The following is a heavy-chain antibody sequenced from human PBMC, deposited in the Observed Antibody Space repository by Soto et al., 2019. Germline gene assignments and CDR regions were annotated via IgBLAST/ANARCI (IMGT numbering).Heavy chain of an antibody. CDR3: ARGRYCSSTSCYKPLNYYGMDV. D-gene: IGHD2-2*02. Sequence: QVQLQQWGAGLLKPSETLSLTCAVCGGSFSGYYWGWIRQPPGKGLEWIGEINHSGSTNYNPSLKSRVTISVDTSKNQFSLKLSSVTAADTAVYYCARGRYCSSTSCYKPLNYYGMDVWGQGTTVTVSS. J-gene: IGHJ6*02. V-gene: IGHV4-34*01. CDR2: INHSGST. CDR1: GGSFSGYY.